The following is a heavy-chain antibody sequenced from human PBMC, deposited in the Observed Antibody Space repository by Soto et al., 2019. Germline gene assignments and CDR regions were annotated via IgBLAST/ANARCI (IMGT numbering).Heavy chain of an antibody. CDR1: VGSISSGGYS. CDR2: IYHSWST. V-gene: IGHV4-30-2*01. CDR3: ARGVYSSGWFFDY. Sequence: QLQLQESGSGLVKPSQTLSLTCAVSVGSISSGGYSWSWIRQPPGKGLEWIGYIYHSWSTYYNPSLKSRVTISVDRSKNQFSLKLSSVTAADTAVYYCARGVYSSGWFFDYWGQGTLVTVSS. J-gene: IGHJ4*02. D-gene: IGHD6-19*01.